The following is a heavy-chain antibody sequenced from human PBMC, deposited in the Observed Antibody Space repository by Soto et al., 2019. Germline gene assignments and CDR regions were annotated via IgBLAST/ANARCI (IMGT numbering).Heavy chain of an antibody. V-gene: IGHV4-4*07. Sequence: SETLSLTCTVSGGSINTFYWSWFRQPAGKGLEWIGRIFSSGSTSFNPSLESRVAMSVDTSKNHFSLNLSPVTAADMAVYYCAREGSYSAYNFAHGIQLWSFDFWGQGALVTVSS. D-gene: IGHD5-12*01. CDR3: AREGSYSAYNFAHGIQLWSFDF. J-gene: IGHJ4*02. CDR2: IFSSGST. CDR1: GGSINTFY.